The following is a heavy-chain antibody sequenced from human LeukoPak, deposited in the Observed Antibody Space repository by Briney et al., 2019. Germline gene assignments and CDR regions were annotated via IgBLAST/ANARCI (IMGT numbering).Heavy chain of an antibody. CDR2: IYYSGST. J-gene: IGHJ4*02. CDR3: ARDGDFDSSGYYRGVFY. D-gene: IGHD3-22*01. Sequence: SETLSLTCTVSGGSISSYYWSWIRQPPGKGLEWIGYIYYSGSTNYNPSLKSRVTISVDTSKNQFSLKLSSVTAADTAVYYCARDGDFDSSGYYRGVFYWGQGTLVTVSS. V-gene: IGHV4-59*01. CDR1: GGSISSYY.